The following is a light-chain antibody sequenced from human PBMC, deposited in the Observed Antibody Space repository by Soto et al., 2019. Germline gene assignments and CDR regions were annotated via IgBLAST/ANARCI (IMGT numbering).Light chain of an antibody. Sequence: EVVLTLSAGTLSLSPGKRATLVCRASQSVTNNQLAWFRQKPGQAPRLLISGVSNRATGIPDRFSGSGSGTDFTITISRLEPEDFVVFYCYQYGSTPPTFGQGTKV. CDR2: GVS. CDR3: YQYGSTPPT. V-gene: IGKV3-20*01. CDR1: QSVTNNQ. J-gene: IGKJ1*01.